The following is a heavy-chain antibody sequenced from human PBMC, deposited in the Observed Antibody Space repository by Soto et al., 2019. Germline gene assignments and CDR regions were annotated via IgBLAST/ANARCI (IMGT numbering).Heavy chain of an antibody. CDR3: APPRSYHSRGYSPCYFQH. CDR2: ISGSGGST. J-gene: IGHJ1*01. V-gene: IGHV3-23*01. D-gene: IGHD3-22*01. Sequence: GGSLRLSCAASGFTFSSYAMSWVRQAPGKGLDWVSAISGSGGSTYYADSVKGRFTISRDNSKNTMYLQMNSLRAEDTDVYYCAPPRSYHSRGYSPCYFQHWGPGPLVTVSS. CDR1: GFTFSSYA.